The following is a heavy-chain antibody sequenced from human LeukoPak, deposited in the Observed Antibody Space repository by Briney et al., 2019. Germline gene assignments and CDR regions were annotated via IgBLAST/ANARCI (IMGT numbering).Heavy chain of an antibody. Sequence: SSETLSLTCTVSGGSISSYYWSWLRQPAGKGLEWIGRIYTSGGTNYNPSLKSRVTMSLDTSKNQFSLKLSSVTAADTAVYYCARAGNTPMVTGYFDYWGQGTLVTVSS. J-gene: IGHJ4*02. D-gene: IGHD5-18*01. CDR1: GGSISSYY. CDR3: ARAGNTPMVTGYFDY. CDR2: IYTSGGT. V-gene: IGHV4-4*07.